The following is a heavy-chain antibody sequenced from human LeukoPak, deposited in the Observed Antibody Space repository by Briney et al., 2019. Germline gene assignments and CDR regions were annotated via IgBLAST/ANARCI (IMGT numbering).Heavy chain of an antibody. CDR3: ATVSKTVTTTWLYYFDY. Sequence: GASVKVSCKVSGYSLPELSMHWVRQAPGKGLEWMGGFDPEDGETIYAQKFQGRVTMTEDTSTDTAYMELSSLRSEDTAVYYCATVSKTVTTTWLYYFDYWGQGTLVTVAS. J-gene: IGHJ4*02. CDR2: FDPEDGET. CDR1: GYSLPELS. V-gene: IGHV1-24*01. D-gene: IGHD4-17*01.